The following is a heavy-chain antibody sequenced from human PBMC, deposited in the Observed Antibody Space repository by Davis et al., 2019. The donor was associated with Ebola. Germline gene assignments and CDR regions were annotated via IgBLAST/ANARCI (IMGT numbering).Heavy chain of an antibody. CDR3: ARLRRGSSVDY. D-gene: IGHD6-6*01. Sequence: MPSETLSLTCTVSGGSISSYYWSWIRQPPGKGLEWIGYIYYSGSTKYNPSLKSRVTISVDTSNNQFSLKLSSVTAADTAVYYCARLRRGSSVDYWGQGTRVTVSS. CDR1: GGSISSYY. V-gene: IGHV4-59*01. CDR2: IYYSGST. J-gene: IGHJ4*02.